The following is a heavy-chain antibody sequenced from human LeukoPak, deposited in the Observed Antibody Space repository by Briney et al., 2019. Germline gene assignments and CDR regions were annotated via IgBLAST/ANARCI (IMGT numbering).Heavy chain of an antibody. CDR3: AKVRSSSWFDAFDI. V-gene: IGHV3-30*02. J-gene: IGHJ3*02. Sequence: GGSLRLSCAASGFTFRSYAMHWVRQAPAKGLEWVAFIRNDGSNKYYADSGRGRFTIYRDNSKNTLYLQMNSLRAEDTAVYYCAKVRSSSWFDAFDIWGQGTMVTVSS. CDR1: GFTFRSYA. CDR2: IRNDGSNK. D-gene: IGHD6-13*01.